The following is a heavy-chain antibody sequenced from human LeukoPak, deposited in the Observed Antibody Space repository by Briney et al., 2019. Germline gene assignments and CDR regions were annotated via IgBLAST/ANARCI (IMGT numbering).Heavy chain of an antibody. CDR3: ARVLYSSPSN. CDR1: GGSISGSSYF. J-gene: IGHJ4*02. D-gene: IGHD6-6*01. V-gene: IGHV4-39*01. CDR2: IYYPGST. Sequence: SETLSLTCTVSGGSISGSSYFWGWIRQPPGKGLEWIGNIYYPGSTYYNPSLRSRVTISVDTSKNQFSLKLSSMTAADTAVYYCARVLYSSPSNWGQGTLVTVSS.